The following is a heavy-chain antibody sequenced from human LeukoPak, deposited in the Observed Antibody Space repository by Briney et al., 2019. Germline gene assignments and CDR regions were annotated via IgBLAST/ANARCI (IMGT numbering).Heavy chain of an antibody. Sequence: SGPALVKPTQTLTLTCTFPGFSLSTSGMRVSWIRQPPGKALEWLARIDWDDDKFYSTSLKTRLTISKDTSKNQVVLTMTNMDPVDTATYYCARSYSSGWYSGLRNDAFDVWGQGTMVTVSS. J-gene: IGHJ3*01. V-gene: IGHV2-70*04. CDR2: IDWDDDK. CDR1: GFSLSTSGMR. CDR3: ARSYSSGWYSGLRNDAFDV. D-gene: IGHD6-19*01.